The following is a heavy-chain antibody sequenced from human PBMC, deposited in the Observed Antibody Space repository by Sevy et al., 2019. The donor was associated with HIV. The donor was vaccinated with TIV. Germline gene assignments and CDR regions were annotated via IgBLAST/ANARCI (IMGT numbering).Heavy chain of an antibody. J-gene: IGHJ6*03. Sequence: SETLSLTCTVSGGSISSYYWSWIRQPPGKGLEWIGYIYYSGSTNYNPSLQSRVTISVDTSKNQFSLKLSSVTAADTAVYYCARDLPSYDFWSGSFYYYMDVWGKGTTVTVSS. CDR1: GGSISSYY. CDR2: IYYSGST. V-gene: IGHV4-59*01. D-gene: IGHD3-3*01. CDR3: ARDLPSYDFWSGSFYYYMDV.